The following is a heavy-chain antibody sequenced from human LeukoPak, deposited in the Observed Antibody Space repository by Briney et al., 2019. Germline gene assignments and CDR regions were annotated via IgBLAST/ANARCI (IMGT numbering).Heavy chain of an antibody. V-gene: IGHV4-4*07. CDR3: ARDYYGMDV. J-gene: IGHJ6*02. CDR2: IYTSGST. CDR1: VASIVGNY. Sequence: SGPGLVKPSETLSPPCPAPVASIVGNYGTWIRNPPGKELEWIGRIYTSGSTNYNPSLKSRVTMSVDTSKNQFSLKLSSVTAADTAVYYCARDYYGMDVWGQGTTVTVSS.